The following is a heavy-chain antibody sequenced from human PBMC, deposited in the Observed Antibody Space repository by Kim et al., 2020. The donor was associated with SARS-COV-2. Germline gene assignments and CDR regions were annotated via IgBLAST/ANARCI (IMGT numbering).Heavy chain of an antibody. D-gene: IGHD6-19*01. V-gene: IGHV3-53*01. CDR3: ARVASSGWYEAYFDY. Sequence: ADSEKGRFNISRDNSQNTLYLQMNSLRAEDTAVYYCARVASSGWYEAYFDYWGQGTLVTVSS. J-gene: IGHJ4*02.